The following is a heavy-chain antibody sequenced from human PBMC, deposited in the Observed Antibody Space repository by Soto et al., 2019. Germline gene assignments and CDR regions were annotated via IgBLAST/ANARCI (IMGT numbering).Heavy chain of an antibody. CDR2: ISGGGVTT. CDR3: AKDRDDIGMVDAFEV. CDR1: GFTFSTYA. J-gene: IGHJ3*01. V-gene: IGHV3-23*01. D-gene: IGHD2-15*01. Sequence: EMHLLESGGELVQPGGSLRLSCAASGFTFSTYAMTWVRQAPGKGLEYVSAISGGGVTTYYADSMKGRFTISRDNSKNTLYLKMKSLRAEDTAVYYCAKDRDDIGMVDAFEVWGQGTMVTVSS.